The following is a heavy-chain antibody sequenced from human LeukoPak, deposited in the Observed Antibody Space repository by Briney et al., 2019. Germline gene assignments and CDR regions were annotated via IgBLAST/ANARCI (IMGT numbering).Heavy chain of an antibody. CDR3: ARDQVNGSSWYWGSQEALDI. V-gene: IGHV4-39*07. J-gene: IGHJ3*02. CDR2: IYYSGST. Sequence: PSETLSLTCTVSGGSISSSSYYWGWIRQPPGKGLEWIGSIYYSGSTYYNPSLKSRVTISVDTSKNQFSLKLSSVTAADTAVYYCARDQVNGSSWYWGSQEALDIWGQGTMVTVSS. CDR1: GGSISSSSYY. D-gene: IGHD6-13*01.